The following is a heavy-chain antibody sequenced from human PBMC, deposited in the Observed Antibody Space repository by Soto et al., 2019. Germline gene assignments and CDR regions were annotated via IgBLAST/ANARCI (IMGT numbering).Heavy chain of an antibody. D-gene: IGHD6-13*01. CDR3: ARDLGSSWYPAYFQH. J-gene: IGHJ1*01. CDR2: INHSGST. CDR1: GGSFSGYY. Sequence: PSETLSLTCAVYGGSFSGYYWSWIRQPPGKGLEWIGNINHSGSTYYNPSLNSRVTVSVDTSKNQFSLKVTSVTAADTAVYYCARDLGSSWYPAYFQHWGQGTLVTVSS. V-gene: IGHV4-34*01.